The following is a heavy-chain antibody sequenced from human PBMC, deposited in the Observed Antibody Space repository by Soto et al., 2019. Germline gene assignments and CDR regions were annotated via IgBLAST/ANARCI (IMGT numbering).Heavy chain of an antibody. J-gene: IGHJ5*02. D-gene: IGHD2-15*01. V-gene: IGHV4-39*01. CDR1: GGSISSFNYF. CDR2: LYYSGNT. CDR3: ARGGGSTFNWFDP. Sequence: QLQLQESGPGLVKPSETPSLTCTVSGGSISSFNYFWGWIRQPPGKGLEWIGSLYYSGNTYYNPSLQSRVTISVDTSKKQCTLTLRSVTAADTAVYYCARGGGSTFNWFDPWGQGTLVTVSP.